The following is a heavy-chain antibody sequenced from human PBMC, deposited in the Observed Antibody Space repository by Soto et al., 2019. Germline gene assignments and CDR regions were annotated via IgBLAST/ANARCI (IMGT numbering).Heavy chain of an antibody. CDR2: INPSGGST. CDR1: GYTFTIYG. Sequence: ASVKVSCKASGYTFTIYGITWVRQAPGQGLEWMGIINPSGGSTSYAQKFQGRVTMTRDTSTSTVYMELSSLRSEDTAVYYCARDLPYGDRTFDYWGQGTLVTVSS. CDR3: ARDLPYGDRTFDY. J-gene: IGHJ4*02. D-gene: IGHD4-17*01. V-gene: IGHV1-46*01.